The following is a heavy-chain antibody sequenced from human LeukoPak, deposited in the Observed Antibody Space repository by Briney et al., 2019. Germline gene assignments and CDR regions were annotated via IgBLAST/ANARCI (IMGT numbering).Heavy chain of an antibody. CDR1: GSTFSSYA. CDR3: AKSQQYSSSSGFDY. J-gene: IGHJ4*02. Sequence: GGSLRLSCAASGSTFSSYAMHWVRQAPGKGLEWVSGISWNSGSIGYADSVKGRFTISRDNAKNSLYLQMNSLRAEDMALYYCAKSQQYSSSSGFDYWGQGTLVTVSS. D-gene: IGHD6-6*01. V-gene: IGHV3-9*03. CDR2: ISWNSGSI.